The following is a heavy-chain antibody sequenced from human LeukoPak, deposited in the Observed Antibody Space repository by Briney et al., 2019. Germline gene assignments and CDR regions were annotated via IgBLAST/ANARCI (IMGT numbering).Heavy chain of an antibody. CDR2: ISYDGSNK. Sequence: GGSLRLSCAASGFTFSSYAMHWVRQAPGKGLEWVAVISYDGSNKYYADSVKGRFTISRDNSKNTLYLQMNSLRAEDTAVYYCAREVSYDILTGYSAVDYWGQGTLVTVSS. J-gene: IGHJ4*02. CDR3: AREVSYDILTGYSAVDY. V-gene: IGHV3-30-3*01. D-gene: IGHD3-9*01. CDR1: GFTFSSYA.